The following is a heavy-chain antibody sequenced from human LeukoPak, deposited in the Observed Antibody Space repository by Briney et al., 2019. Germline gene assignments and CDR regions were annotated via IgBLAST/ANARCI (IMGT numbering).Heavy chain of an antibody. V-gene: IGHV4-30-4*01. D-gene: IGHD4-17*01. CDR3: ARGSGSSTVTPFDY. J-gene: IGHJ4*02. Sequence: SETLSLTCTVSGGSISSGDYYWSWIRQPPGKGLEWIGYIYYSGSTYYNPSLKSRVTISVDTSKNQFSLKLSSVTAADTAIYYCARGSGSSTVTPFDYWGQGTLVTVSS. CDR1: GGSISSGDYY. CDR2: IYYSGST.